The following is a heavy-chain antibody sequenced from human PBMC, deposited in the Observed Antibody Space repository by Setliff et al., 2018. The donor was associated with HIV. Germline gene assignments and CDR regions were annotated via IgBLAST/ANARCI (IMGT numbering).Heavy chain of an antibody. Sequence: SETLSLTCAVYGGSFSAYHWSWIRQTPGKGLEWIGEINHSGSTNYNPSLKSRVSISVDMSKNQFSLNLSSVTAEDTAVYYCASHHSADIYYSYYGMDVWGQGTTVTVSS. J-gene: IGHJ6*02. V-gene: IGHV4-34*01. CDR2: INHSGST. CDR1: GGSFSAYH. D-gene: IGHD6-13*01. CDR3: ASHHSADIYYSYYGMDV.